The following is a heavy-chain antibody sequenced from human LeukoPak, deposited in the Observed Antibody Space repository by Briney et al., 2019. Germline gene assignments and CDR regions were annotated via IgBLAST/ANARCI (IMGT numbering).Heavy chain of an antibody. CDR1: GFTFSSYG. D-gene: IGHD6-13*01. J-gene: IGHJ5*02. CDR2: ISYDGSKI. CDR3: AKGYGQQLVNNWFDP. Sequence: GRFLRLSCAASGFTFSSYGMHWVRQAPGKGLEWVAVISYDGSKIYYGDSVKGRFTVSRDNSKNTLYLQMNSLRAEDTAVYYCAKGYGQQLVNNWFDPWGQGTLVTVSS. V-gene: IGHV3-30*18.